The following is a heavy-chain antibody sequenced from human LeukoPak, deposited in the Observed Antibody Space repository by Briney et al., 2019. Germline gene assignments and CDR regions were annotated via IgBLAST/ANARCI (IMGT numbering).Heavy chain of an antibody. Sequence: GESLKISCKGSGYSFTSNWIGWVRQMPGKGLVWMGIVYPGDSDTRYSPSFQGQVTISADKSTGTAYLQWSSLKASDSAMYYCARTEQLGLVSGFDTWGQGTMVTVSS. D-gene: IGHD6-6*01. CDR3: ARTEQLGLVSGFDT. J-gene: IGHJ3*02. V-gene: IGHV5-51*01. CDR2: VYPGDSDT. CDR1: GYSFTSNW.